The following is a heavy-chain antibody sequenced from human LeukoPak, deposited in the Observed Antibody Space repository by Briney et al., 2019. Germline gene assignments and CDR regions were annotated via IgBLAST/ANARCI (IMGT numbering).Heavy chain of an antibody. CDR3: ARTGLADY. D-gene: IGHD1-1*01. Sequence: PGGSLRLSCAASGFTFSSYAMIWVRQTPGKGLEWVANIKQDGSDMYYVDSVKGRFTISRDNAKNSLYLQMNSLRVEDTAVYYCARTGLADYWGQGTLVTVSS. CDR1: GFTFSSYA. V-gene: IGHV3-7*01. J-gene: IGHJ4*02. CDR2: IKQDGSDM.